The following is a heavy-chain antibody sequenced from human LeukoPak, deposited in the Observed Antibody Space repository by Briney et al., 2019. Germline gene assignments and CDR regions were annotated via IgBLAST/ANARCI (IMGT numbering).Heavy chain of an antibody. CDR3: ASVVVVTSLDAFDI. CDR2: IWYDGSNK. V-gene: IGHV3-33*01. J-gene: IGHJ3*02. D-gene: IGHD2-21*02. CDR1: GFTFSSYG. Sequence: GGSLRLSRAASGFTFSSYGMHWVRQAPGKGLEWVAVIWYDGSNKYYADSVKGRFTISRDNSKNTLYLQMNSLRAEDTAVYYCASVVVVTSLDAFDIWGQGTMVTVSS.